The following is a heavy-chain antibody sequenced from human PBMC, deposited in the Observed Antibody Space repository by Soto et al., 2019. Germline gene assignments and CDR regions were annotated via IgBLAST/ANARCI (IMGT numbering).Heavy chain of an antibody. D-gene: IGHD3-10*01. CDR1: GLTFSSYA. CDR3: AKDSGILRVPVYYSDY. J-gene: IGHJ4*02. Sequence: PGGSLRLSFAASGLTFSSYAMCWVRQAPGKGLEWVSAISGSGGSTYYADSVKGRFTISRDNPMNTLYLQMNSLRAEDTAGYYCAKDSGILRVPVYYSDYWGQGT. CDR2: ISGSGGST. V-gene: IGHV3-23*01.